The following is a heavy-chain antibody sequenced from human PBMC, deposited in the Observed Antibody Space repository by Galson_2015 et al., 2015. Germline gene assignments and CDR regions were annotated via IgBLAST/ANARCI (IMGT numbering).Heavy chain of an antibody. V-gene: IGHV3-30*03. CDR2: ISYDGTNK. J-gene: IGHJ6*02. D-gene: IGHD6-13*01. Sequence: SLRLSCAASGFTFNNFGMHWVRQASGKGLEWVTVISYDGTNKYYADSVKGLFTISRDNAKNSPYLQMNSLRAEDTAVYYCAAGLKFVMDGWGQGTKVTVSS. CDR1: GFTFNNFG. CDR3: AAGLKFVMDG.